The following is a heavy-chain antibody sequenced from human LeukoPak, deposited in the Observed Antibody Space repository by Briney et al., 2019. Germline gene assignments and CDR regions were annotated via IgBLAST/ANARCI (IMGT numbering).Heavy chain of an antibody. CDR2: IYSGGST. Sequence: GGSLRLSCAASGXTVSGNYMSWVRQAPGKGLEWVSVIYSGGSTYYADSVKGRFTISRDNSKNTLYLQMNSLRAEDTAVYYCARAPLWFGEYYFDYWGQGTLVTVSS. CDR3: ARAPLWFGEYYFDY. D-gene: IGHD3-10*01. J-gene: IGHJ4*02. V-gene: IGHV3-53*01. CDR1: GXTVSGNY.